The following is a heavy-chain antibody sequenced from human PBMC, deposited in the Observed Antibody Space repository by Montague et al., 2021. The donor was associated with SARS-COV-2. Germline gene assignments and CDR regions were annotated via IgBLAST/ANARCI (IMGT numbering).Heavy chain of an antibody. D-gene: IGHD3-16*01. CDR1: AGAIRDTDYF. CDR3: ARHRDNLGSLNWFAP. Sequence: SETLSLTCTVSAGAIRDTDYFWGWIRQPPGKGLEWIGSIYYSGTTYHNPSLKSRVTISVDTSKNLFSLKLSYVTAADTAVYFCARHRDNLGSLNWFAPWGQGTLVTVSS. CDR2: IYYSGTT. J-gene: IGHJ5*02. V-gene: IGHV4-39*01.